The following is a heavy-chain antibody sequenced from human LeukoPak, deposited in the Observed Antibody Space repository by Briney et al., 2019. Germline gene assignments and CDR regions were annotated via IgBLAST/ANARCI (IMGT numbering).Heavy chain of an antibody. D-gene: IGHD6-19*01. CDR3: ARISTAVAGGDY. CDR2: IKKDGSEK. CDR1: GFTFSSYW. V-gene: IGHV3-7*01. J-gene: IGHJ4*02. Sequence: GGSLRLSCAASGFTFSSYWMSWVRQAPGKGLEWVANIKKDGSEKYYVDSVKGRFTISRDNAKNSVYLQMDSLRVEDTAVYYCARISTAVAGGDYWGQGTLVTVSS.